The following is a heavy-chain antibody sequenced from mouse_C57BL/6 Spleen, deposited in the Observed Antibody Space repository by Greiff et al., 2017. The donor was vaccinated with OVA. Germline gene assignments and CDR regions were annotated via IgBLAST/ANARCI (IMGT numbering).Heavy chain of an antibody. J-gene: IGHJ4*01. CDR1: GYTFTSYG. V-gene: IGHV1-53*01. Sequence: QVQLKESGTELVKPGASVKLSCKASGYTFTSYGMHWVKQRPGQGLEWIGNINPSNGGTNSNEKLKSKATLTVDKSSSTAYMQLSSLTSEDSAVYYCARYDCYPYYARDYWGQGTSVTVSS. D-gene: IGHD2-3*01. CDR3: ARYDCYPYYARDY. CDR2: INPSNGGT.